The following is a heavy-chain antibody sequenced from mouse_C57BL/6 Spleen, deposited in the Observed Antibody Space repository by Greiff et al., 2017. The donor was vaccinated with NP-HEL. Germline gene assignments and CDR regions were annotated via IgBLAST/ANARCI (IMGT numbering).Heavy chain of an antibody. V-gene: IGHV5-9-1*02. CDR2: ISSGGDYI. CDR1: GFTFSSYA. D-gene: IGHD2-3*01. Sequence: EVKVVESGEGLVKPGGSLKLSCAASGFTFSSYAMSWVRQTPEKRLEWVAYISSGGDYIYYADTVKGRFTISRDNARNTLYLQMSSLKSEDTAMYYCTRDPFIYDGYLPGAYWGQGTLVTVSA. J-gene: IGHJ3*01. CDR3: TRDPFIYDGYLPGAY.